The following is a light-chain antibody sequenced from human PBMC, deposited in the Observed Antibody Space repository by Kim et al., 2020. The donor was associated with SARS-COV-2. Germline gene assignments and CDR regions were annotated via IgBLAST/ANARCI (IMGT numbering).Light chain of an antibody. CDR2: GKD. CDR3: SPRASNDNHYV. J-gene: IGLJ1*01. Sequence: SSELTQDPAVSVALGQTVRITCQGDTLRNSYASWYQQKPGQAPVVVIYGKDDRPSGIPERFSCSSSGITASLTITGAQAEDEADYYCSPRASNDNHYVFG. CDR1: TLRNSY. V-gene: IGLV3-19*01.